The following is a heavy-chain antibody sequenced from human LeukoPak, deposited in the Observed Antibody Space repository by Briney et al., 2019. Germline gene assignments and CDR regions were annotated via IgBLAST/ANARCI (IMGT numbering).Heavy chain of an antibody. Sequence: PSETLSLTCTVSGGSVSGYYWSWIRQPPGKGLEWIGYIHYSGSTNYNPSLKSRLTISVDTSKDQFSLKLTSVTATDSAVYYCARRVGHCSSICCPPPPYYGMDVWGQGTTVTVSS. J-gene: IGHJ6*02. CDR1: GGSVSGYY. V-gene: IGHV4-59*08. D-gene: IGHD2-2*01. CDR3: ARRVGHCSSICCPPPPYYGMDV. CDR2: IHYSGST.